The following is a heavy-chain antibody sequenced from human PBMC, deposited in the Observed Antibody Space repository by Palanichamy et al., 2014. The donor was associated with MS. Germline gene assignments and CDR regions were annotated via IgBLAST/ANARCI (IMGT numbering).Heavy chain of an antibody. D-gene: IGHD3-16*01. CDR1: GFTFDDYT. CDR2: ISWDGGST. J-gene: IGHJ6*02. V-gene: IGHV3-43*01. CDR3: AKDLSWGNIFMGSGGMDV. Sequence: EEQLVESGGVVVQPGGSLRLSCAASGFTFDDYTMHWVRQPPGKGLEWVSLISWDGGSTHYADSVKGRFTISRDNSKNSLYLQMNSLRIEDTALYYCAKDLSWGNIFMGSGGMDVWGQGTTVTVSS.